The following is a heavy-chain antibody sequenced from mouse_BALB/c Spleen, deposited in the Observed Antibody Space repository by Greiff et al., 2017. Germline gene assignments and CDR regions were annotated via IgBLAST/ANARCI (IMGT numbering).Heavy chain of an antibody. J-gene: IGHJ2*01. CDR1: GDSITSGY. D-gene: IGHD1-2*01. CDR2: ISYSGST. V-gene: IGHV3-8*02. Sequence: EVKVVESGPSLVKPSQTLSLTCSVTGDSITSGYWNWIRKFPGNKLEYMGYISYSGSTYYNPSLKSRISITRDTSKNQYYLQLNSVTTEDTATYYCARERNYYGPFDYWGQGTTLTVSS. CDR3: ARERNYYGPFDY.